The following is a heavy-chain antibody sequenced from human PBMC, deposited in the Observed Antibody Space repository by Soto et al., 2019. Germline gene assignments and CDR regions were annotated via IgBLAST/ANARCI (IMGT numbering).Heavy chain of an antibody. V-gene: IGHV3-15*01. D-gene: IGHD6-19*01. CDR3: TRRSGWYNDY. Sequence: EVQLVESGGGLVKPGGSLRLSCAASGFTFSNAWMSWVRQAPGKGLEWVGRIKSKTDGGTTEYAAPVKGRFTISRDDSKDTRYLQMNSLKTEDTAVYYCTRRSGWYNDYWGQGTLVTVSS. CDR2: IKSKTDGGTT. CDR1: GFTFSNAW. J-gene: IGHJ4*02.